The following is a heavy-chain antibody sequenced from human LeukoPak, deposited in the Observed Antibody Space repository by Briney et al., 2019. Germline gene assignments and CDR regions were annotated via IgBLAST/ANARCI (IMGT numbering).Heavy chain of an antibody. CDR1: GFTFSSYA. J-gene: IGHJ4*02. CDR2: ISGVRSHT. CDR3: ATTGVTTGFGY. Sequence: PGGSLRLSCAASGFTFSSYAMAWVRQAPGKGLEWVSAISGVRSHTYYADSVKGRFTISRDNSKNTLFLLMNSLRVEDTAVYYCATTGVTTGFGYWGQGSLVTVSS. V-gene: IGHV3-23*01. D-gene: IGHD4-17*01.